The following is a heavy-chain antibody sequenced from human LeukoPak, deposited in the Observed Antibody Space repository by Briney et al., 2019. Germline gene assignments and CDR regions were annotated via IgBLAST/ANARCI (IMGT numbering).Heavy chain of an antibody. CDR2: ISLNSGTI. Sequence: PGRSLRLSCAASGFTFDDYAMHWVRQAPGKGLEWVSVISLNSGTIAYADSVKGRFTISRDSAKNSLYLQMSSLRAEDTAVYYCARVGYHGSGSFDYWGQGTLVTVSS. D-gene: IGHD3-10*01. CDR3: ARVGYHGSGSFDY. J-gene: IGHJ4*02. V-gene: IGHV3-9*01. CDR1: GFTFDDYA.